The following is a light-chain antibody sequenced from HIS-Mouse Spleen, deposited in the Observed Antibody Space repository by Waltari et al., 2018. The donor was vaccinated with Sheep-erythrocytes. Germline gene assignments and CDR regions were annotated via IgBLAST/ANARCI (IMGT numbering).Light chain of an antibody. J-gene: IGLJ3*02. CDR2: EVS. Sequence: QSALTQPPSASGSPGPSVTIPCTGTSRYVGVSNDVPCDQQHPGKAPKLMMYEVSKRPSGVPDRFSGSKSGNTASLTVSGLQAEDEADYYCSSYAGSNNWVFGGGTKLTVL. CDR1: SRYVGVSND. CDR3: SSYAGSNNWV. V-gene: IGLV2-8*01.